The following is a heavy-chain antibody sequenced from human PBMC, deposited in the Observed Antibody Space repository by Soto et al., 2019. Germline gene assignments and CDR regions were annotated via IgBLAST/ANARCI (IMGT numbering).Heavy chain of an antibody. J-gene: IGHJ3*02. V-gene: IGHV4-59*01. Sequence: QVQLQESGPGLVKPSETLSLTCTVSGGSISSYYWSWIRQPPGKGLEWIGYIYYSGSTNYNPSLKSRVTISVDTSKNPFSLKLSSVTAADTAVYYCARQYGDYVRGAFDSWGQGTMVTVSS. D-gene: IGHD4-17*01. CDR2: IYYSGST. CDR3: ARQYGDYVRGAFDS. CDR1: GGSISSYY.